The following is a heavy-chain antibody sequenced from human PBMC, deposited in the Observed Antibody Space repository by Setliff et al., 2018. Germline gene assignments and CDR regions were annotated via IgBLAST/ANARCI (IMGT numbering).Heavy chain of an antibody. Sequence: TGGSLRLSCAASGFTFSTYRMHWVRQAPGKGLEWVAVILDDGVKKYHADSVKGRFTISRDNSKNTLYLQMNSLRPEDTAVYYCASSRTWIPVLDYCGKGTLVTVS. D-gene: IGHD5-18*01. J-gene: IGHJ4*02. V-gene: IGHV3-30*03. CDR3: ASSRTWIPVLDY. CDR2: ILDDGVKK. CDR1: GFTFSTYR.